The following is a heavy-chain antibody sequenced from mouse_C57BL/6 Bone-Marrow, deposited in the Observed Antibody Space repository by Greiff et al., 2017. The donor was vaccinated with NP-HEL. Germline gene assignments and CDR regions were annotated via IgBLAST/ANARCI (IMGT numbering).Heavy chain of an antibody. Sequence: VQLQQSGPELVKPGASVKISCKASGYTFTDYYINWVKQRPGQGLEWIGWIFPGSGSTYYNEKFKGKATLTVDKSSSTAYMLLRSLTSEDSAVYFWASYDCGGGYYVDYWGQGTTLTVSA. V-gene: IGHV1-75*01. CDR2: IFPGSGST. CDR1: GYTFTDYY. CDR3: ASYDCGGGYYVDY. J-gene: IGHJ2*01. D-gene: IGHD2-12*01.